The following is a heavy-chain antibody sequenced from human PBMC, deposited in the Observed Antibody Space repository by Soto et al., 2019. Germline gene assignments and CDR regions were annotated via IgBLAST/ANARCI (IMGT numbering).Heavy chain of an antibody. CDR3: PQGLGYCSGARYYSSLFDS. Sequence: GGSLRLSCAASGFSCRNYAMSWDRQAAGKGLEWVSTVSSTAMTTGYADSVKGRFTMSRDQSKNTLYLQMNSLRAEDTAVYYCPQGLGYCSGARYYSSLFDSWAQGTLVTVSS. D-gene: IGHD2-15*01. CDR2: VSSTAMTT. J-gene: IGHJ4*02. V-gene: IGHV3-23*01. CDR1: GFSCRNYA.